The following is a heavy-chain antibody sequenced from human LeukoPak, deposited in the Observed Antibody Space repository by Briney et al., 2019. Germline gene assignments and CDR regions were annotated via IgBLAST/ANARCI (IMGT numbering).Heavy chain of an antibody. V-gene: IGHV4-39*07. Sequence: SETLSLTCTVSGGSISSSSYYWGWIRQPPGKGLEWIGSIYYSGSTYYNPSLKSRVTISVDTSKNQFSLKLSSVTAADTAVYYCARASYYDSSGYLYYFDYWGQGTLVTVSS. CDR2: IYYSGST. CDR1: GGSISSSSYY. CDR3: ARASYYDSSGYLYYFDY. D-gene: IGHD3-22*01. J-gene: IGHJ4*02.